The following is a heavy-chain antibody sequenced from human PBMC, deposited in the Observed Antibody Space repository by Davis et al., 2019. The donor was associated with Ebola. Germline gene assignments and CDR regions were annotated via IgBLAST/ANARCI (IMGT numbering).Heavy chain of an antibody. V-gene: IGHV1-2*04. D-gene: IGHD2-21*02. CDR2: INPNSGGT. CDR1: GYTFTGYY. J-gene: IGHJ3*02. CDR3: AREEVTKGLDHAFDI. Sequence: AASVKVSCKASGYTFTGYYMHWVRQAPRQGLEWMGWINPNSGGTNYAQKFQGWVTMTRDTSISTAYMELSRLRSDDTAVYYCAREEVTKGLDHAFDIWGQGTMVTVSS.